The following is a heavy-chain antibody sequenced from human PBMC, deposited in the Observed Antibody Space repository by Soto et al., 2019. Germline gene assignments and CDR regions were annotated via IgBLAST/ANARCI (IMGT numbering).Heavy chain of an antibody. Sequence: PSETLSLTCAVTGYSISSGYYEGRIRQPPGRGLECIGSIYHRGSTYYNPYLKSRVTISLDTYKNQFSLKLSSVTAADTAVYYCARAEGYGYNGYYYYYGMDVWGQGTTV. CDR2: IYHRGST. V-gene: IGHV4-38-2*01. D-gene: IGHD5-12*01. CDR3: ARAEGYGYNGYYYYYGMDV. CDR1: GYSISSGYY. J-gene: IGHJ6*02.